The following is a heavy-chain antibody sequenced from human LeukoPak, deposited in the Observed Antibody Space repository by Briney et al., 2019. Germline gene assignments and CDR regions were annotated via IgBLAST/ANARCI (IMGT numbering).Heavy chain of an antibody. Sequence: GGSLRLSCAASGFTFSSYAMHWVRQAPGKGLEWVAVISYDGSSKYYADSVKGRFTISRDNSKNTLYLQMNSLRAEDTAVYYCARGSYSGSYYSPDYWGQGTLVTVSS. J-gene: IGHJ4*02. CDR1: GFTFSSYA. D-gene: IGHD1-26*01. V-gene: IGHV3-30*04. CDR2: ISYDGSSK. CDR3: ARGSYSGSYYSPDY.